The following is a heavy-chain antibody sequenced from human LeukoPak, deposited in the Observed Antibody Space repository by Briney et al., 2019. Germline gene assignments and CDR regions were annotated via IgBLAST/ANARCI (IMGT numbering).Heavy chain of an antibody. CDR2: IYYSGST. D-gene: IGHD3-16*01. J-gene: IGHJ4*02. Sequence: SETLSLTCTVSGGSISSSSYYWGWIRQPPGKGLEWIGSIYYSGSTYYNPSLKSRVIISVDTSKNQFSLKLSSVTAADTAVYYCARDPGNWGFDYWGQGTLVTVSS. V-gene: IGHV4-39*07. CDR1: GGSISSSSYY. CDR3: ARDPGNWGFDY.